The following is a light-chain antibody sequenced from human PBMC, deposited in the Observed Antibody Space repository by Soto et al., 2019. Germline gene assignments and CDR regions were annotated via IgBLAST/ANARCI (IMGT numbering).Light chain of an antibody. J-gene: IGKJ1*01. V-gene: IGKV1-5*03. Sequence: DIQMTQSPSTLSASVGDRVTITCRASHYVSSSLAWYQQKPGKAPKLLIYKTSILESVFPSRFSGSASGTEFTLTITILQPDDFATYCCQQYNTYPWTFCQGTKVEFK. CDR3: QQYNTYPWT. CDR1: HYVSSS. CDR2: KTS.